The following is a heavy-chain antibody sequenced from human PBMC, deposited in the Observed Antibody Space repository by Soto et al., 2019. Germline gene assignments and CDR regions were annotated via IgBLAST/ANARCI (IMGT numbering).Heavy chain of an antibody. V-gene: IGHV4-39*01. CDR2: VYNTGGV. CDR3: ARQGSLDYDFFPLWFDP. D-gene: IGHD3-3*01. J-gene: IGHJ5*02. CDR1: GASINNRSHY. Sequence: QVQLLESGPALVQPSETLSLTCTASGASINNRSHYWAWIRQPPGKGLEWIGTVYNTGGVYYNMSLKRRVTISIDTSQNQFSLKLISVTAADTAVYYCARQGSLDYDFFPLWFDPWGQGTLVTVSS.